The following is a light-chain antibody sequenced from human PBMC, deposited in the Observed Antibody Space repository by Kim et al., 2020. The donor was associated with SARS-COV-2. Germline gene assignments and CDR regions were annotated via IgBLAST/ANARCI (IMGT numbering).Light chain of an antibody. CDR1: QSVSSTY. Sequence: LAPGERAPLSCRASQSVSSTYLAWYQQKPGQAPRLLIYGASSRATGIPDRFSGSGSVTDFTLTISRLEPEDFTVYYCQQYGSSPRTFGQGTKLEI. CDR3: QQYGSSPRT. V-gene: IGKV3-20*01. J-gene: IGKJ2*01. CDR2: GAS.